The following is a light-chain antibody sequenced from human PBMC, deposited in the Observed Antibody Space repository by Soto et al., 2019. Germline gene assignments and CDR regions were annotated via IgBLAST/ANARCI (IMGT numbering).Light chain of an antibody. J-gene: IGKJ1*01. CDR3: QQCGSSPRT. Sequence: EIVMTQSPATLSVSPGERATLSCRASQSVSSDLAWYHQKPGQAPRLLIYGASTRATGIPARFSGSGSGTEFTLTISSLQPEDFAVYYCQQCGSSPRTFGQGTKVDIK. CDR2: GAS. V-gene: IGKV3-15*01. CDR1: QSVSSD.